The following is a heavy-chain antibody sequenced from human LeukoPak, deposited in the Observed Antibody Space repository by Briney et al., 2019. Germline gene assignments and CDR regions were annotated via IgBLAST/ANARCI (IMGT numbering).Heavy chain of an antibody. V-gene: IGHV4-4*07. CDR2: IYTSGST. CDR1: GGSISSYY. CDR3: ARDLKDRHSGYVPFDY. J-gene: IGHJ4*03. Sequence: PSETLSLTCTVSGGSISSYYWSWIRQPAGKGLEWIGRIYTSGSTNYNPSLKSRVTMSVDTSKNQFSLKLSSVTAADTAVYYCARDLKDRHSGYVPFDYWGQGTMVTVSS. D-gene: IGHD5-12*01.